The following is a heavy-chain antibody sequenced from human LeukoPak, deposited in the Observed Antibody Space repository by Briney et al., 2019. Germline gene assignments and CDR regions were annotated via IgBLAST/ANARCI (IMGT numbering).Heavy chain of an antibody. J-gene: IGHJ3*02. CDR1: GYSFTTYW. CDR2: IYPGDSDT. V-gene: IGHV5-51*01. Sequence: PGESLKISCKGPGYSFTTYWIGWVRQMPGNGLKWMGMIYPGDSDTRYSPSFQGQVSISADKSISTAYLQWSSLKASDTAMYYCASRAAAAGRPHDAFDIWGQGTMVTVSS. D-gene: IGHD6-13*01. CDR3: ASRAAAAGRPHDAFDI.